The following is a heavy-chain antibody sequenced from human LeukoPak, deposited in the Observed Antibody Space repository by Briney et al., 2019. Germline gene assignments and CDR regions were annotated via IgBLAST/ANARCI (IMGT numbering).Heavy chain of an antibody. J-gene: IGHJ5*02. V-gene: IGHV3-30*04. Sequence: GGSLRLSCAASGFTLSSYAMHWVRQAPGKGLEWVAAISYDGSNKYYADSVKGRFTISRDNTKNTLYLQLNSLRAEDTAVYYWARDRTGRGWDDQSPNWFDPWGQGTLVTVSS. D-gene: IGHD3-10*01. CDR1: GFTLSSYA. CDR2: ISYDGSNK. CDR3: ARDRTGRGWDDQSPNWFDP.